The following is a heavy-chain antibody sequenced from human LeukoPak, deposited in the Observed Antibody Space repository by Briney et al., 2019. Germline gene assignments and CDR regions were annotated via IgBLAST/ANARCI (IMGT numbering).Heavy chain of an antibody. V-gene: IGHV3-23*01. Sequence: GGSLRLSCAASGFTFSSYAMSWVCQAPGKGLEWVSGISGSGGSTYYADSVKGRFTISRDNSKNTLYLQMNSLRAGDTAVYYCVGGSGWFGGAFDIWGQGTMVTVSS. D-gene: IGHD6-19*01. CDR2: ISGSGGST. J-gene: IGHJ3*02. CDR3: VGGSGWFGGAFDI. CDR1: GFTFSSYA.